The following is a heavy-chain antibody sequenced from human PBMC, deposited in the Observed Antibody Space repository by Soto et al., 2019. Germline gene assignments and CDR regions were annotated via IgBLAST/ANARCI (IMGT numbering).Heavy chain of an antibody. D-gene: IGHD6-13*01. Sequence: GASVKVSCKASGYTFTIYDINWVRQATGQGLEWMGWMNPNSGNTGYAQKFQGRVTMTRNTSISTAYMELSSLRSEDTAVYYCARGLDSSSWYRGLSYYYYYYMDVWGKGTTVTVSS. CDR2: MNPNSGNT. CDR1: GYTFTIYD. CDR3: ARGLDSSSWYRGLSYYYYYYMDV. V-gene: IGHV1-8*01. J-gene: IGHJ6*03.